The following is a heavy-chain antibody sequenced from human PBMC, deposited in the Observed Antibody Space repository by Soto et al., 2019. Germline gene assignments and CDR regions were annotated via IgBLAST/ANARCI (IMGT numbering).Heavy chain of an antibody. D-gene: IGHD3-22*01. J-gene: IGHJ4*02. V-gene: IGHV4-34*01. Sequence: LEILSLTCAVYGGSFIGYYWSWIRQPPGKGLEWIGEINHSGSTNYNPSLKSRVTISVDTSKNQFSLKLSSVTAADTAVYYCARAWGGNYYDSSGYYGYWGQGTLVTVSS. CDR2: INHSGST. CDR3: ARAWGGNYYDSSGYYGY. CDR1: GGSFIGYY.